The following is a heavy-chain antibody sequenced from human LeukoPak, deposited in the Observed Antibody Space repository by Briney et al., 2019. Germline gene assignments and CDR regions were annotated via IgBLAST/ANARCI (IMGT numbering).Heavy chain of an antibody. D-gene: IGHD4-17*01. CDR3: ARGATYAYYFDY. V-gene: IGHV3-74*01. CDR2: INGDGSRT. Sequence: GGSLRLSCAASGFTFSTNWMHWVRQAPGKGLVWVSRINGDGSRTNYADSVEGRFTISRDNAKNTVYLQMNSLRAEDTAVYYCARGATYAYYFDYWGQGILVTVSS. J-gene: IGHJ4*02. CDR1: GFTFSTNW.